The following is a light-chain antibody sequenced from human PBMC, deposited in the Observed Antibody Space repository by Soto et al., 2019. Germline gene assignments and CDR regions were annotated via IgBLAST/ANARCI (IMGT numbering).Light chain of an antibody. Sequence: EIVMTQTTATLSVSPGESTTLSCRSSQSVSSNLAWYQQKPGQAPRLLIYGASTRATGIPARFSGSGSGTEFTLTISSLQSEDFAVYYCQQYNNWPPWTFGQGTMVDIK. V-gene: IGKV3-15*01. CDR3: QQYNNWPPWT. CDR1: QSVSSN. CDR2: GAS. J-gene: IGKJ1*01.